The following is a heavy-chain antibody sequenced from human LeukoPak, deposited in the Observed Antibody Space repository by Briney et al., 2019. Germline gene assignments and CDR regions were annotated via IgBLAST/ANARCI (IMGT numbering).Heavy chain of an antibody. Sequence: ASVKVSCKASGYTFGGYYVNWVRQAPGQGLEWVGWINPKNGGTHFAQKFQGRVTMTRDTSISTAYYCTRSLDSSMAAYFYYYMDVWGEGTTITVSS. CDR3: YMDV. CDR2: INPKNGGT. CDR1: GYTFGGYY. J-gene: IGHJ6*03. V-gene: IGHV1-2*02. D-gene: IGHD2/OR15-2a*01.